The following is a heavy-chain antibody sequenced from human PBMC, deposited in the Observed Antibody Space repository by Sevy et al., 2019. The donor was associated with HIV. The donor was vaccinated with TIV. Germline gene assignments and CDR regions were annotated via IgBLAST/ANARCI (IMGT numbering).Heavy chain of an antibody. CDR1: GGTFSSYG. CDR2: IIPILGTV. D-gene: IGHD6-19*01. CDR3: ARGGGNGWYYFDY. J-gene: IGHJ4*02. Sequence: ASVKLSCKACGGTFSSYGISWVRQAPGQGLEWMGGIIPILGTVNYAQKFQGRVTITADESTKTAYMELSSLRSEDTAVYYCARGGGNGWYYFDYWGQETLVTVSS. V-gene: IGHV1-69*13.